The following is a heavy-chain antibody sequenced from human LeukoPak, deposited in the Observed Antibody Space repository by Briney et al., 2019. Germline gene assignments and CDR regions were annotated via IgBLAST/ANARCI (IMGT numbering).Heavy chain of an antibody. J-gene: IGHJ4*02. Sequence: GGSLRLSCAASGFTFSSYAMSWVRQAPGKGLEWVSAISGSGGSTYYADSVKGRFTISRDNSKNTLYLQMNGLRAEDTAVYYCANYGYQYYFDYWGQGTLVTVSS. CDR2: ISGSGGST. D-gene: IGHD2-2*01. CDR1: GFTFSSYA. V-gene: IGHV3-23*01. CDR3: ANYGYQYYFDY.